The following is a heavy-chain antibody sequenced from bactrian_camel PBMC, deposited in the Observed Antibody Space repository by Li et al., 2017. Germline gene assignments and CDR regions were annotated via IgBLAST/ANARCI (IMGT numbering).Heavy chain of an antibody. J-gene: IGHJ4*01. V-gene: IGHV3S40*01. CDR1: GFTSSTYT. CDR2: INNNGATT. CDR3: LRVAALAQGFETRDY. Sequence: DVQLVESGGGLVQPGTSLRLSCSGSGFTSSTYTMSWVRQAPGKGLEWVSTINNNGATTRYTNSVKGRFTISRDNAKNTVYLQMNSLKPEDTAVYYCLRVAALAQGFETRDYRGQGTQVTVS. D-gene: IGHD3*01.